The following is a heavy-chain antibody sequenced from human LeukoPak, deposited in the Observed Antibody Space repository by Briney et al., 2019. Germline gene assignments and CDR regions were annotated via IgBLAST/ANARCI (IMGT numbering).Heavy chain of an antibody. V-gene: IGHV3-21*01. D-gene: IGHD1-20*01. Sequence: PGGSLRLSCAASGFTFSTYSMTWVRQAPGTGLEWVSSISSSSSDIYYGDSVKGRFTISRDNAKNSLYLQMNSLRAEDTAVYYCARVGYNWKGPGPWDYWGQGTLVTVSS. J-gene: IGHJ4*02. CDR3: ARVGYNWKGPGPWDY. CDR2: ISSSSSDI. CDR1: GFTFSTYS.